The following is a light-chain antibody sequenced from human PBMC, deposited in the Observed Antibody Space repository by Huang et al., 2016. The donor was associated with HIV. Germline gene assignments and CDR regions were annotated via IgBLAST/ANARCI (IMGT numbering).Light chain of an antibody. CDR3: QQYNNWPPMYT. CDR2: GAS. V-gene: IGKV3-15*01. Sequence: EIVMTQSPATLSGSPGERATLSCRASQSVSSNLAWYQQKPGQAPRLLIYGASTRATGIPARFSALGSGTEFTLTISSLQSEDFAVYYCQQYNNWPPMYTFGQGTNLEIK. J-gene: IGKJ2*01. CDR1: QSVSSN.